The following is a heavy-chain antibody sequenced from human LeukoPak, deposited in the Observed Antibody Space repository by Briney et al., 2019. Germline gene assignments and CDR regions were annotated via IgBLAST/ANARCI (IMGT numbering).Heavy chain of an antibody. CDR2: IIPIFGTA. D-gene: IGHD2-2*01. J-gene: IGHJ3*02. Sequence: SVKVSCKASGGTFSSYAISWVRQAPGQGLEWMGGIIPIFGTANYAQKFQGRVTITADESTSTAYMKLSSLRSEDTAVYYCARTSCGSTSCAPNAFDIWGQGTMVTVSS. CDR1: GGTFSSYA. CDR3: ARTSCGSTSCAPNAFDI. V-gene: IGHV1-69*01.